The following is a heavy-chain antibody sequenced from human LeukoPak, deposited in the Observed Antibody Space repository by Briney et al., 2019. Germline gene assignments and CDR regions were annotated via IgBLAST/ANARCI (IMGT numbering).Heavy chain of an antibody. CDR1: GGSISSSSYY. V-gene: IGHV4-39*01. CDR3: ARGPLIERWLHGWMSAAFDY. D-gene: IGHD5-24*01. Sequence: PSETLSLTCTVSGGSISSSSYYWGWIRQPPGKGLEWIGSIYYSGSTYYNPSLKSRVTISVDTSKNQFSLKLSSVTAADTAVYYCARGPLIERWLHGWMSAAFDYWGQGTLVTVSS. J-gene: IGHJ4*02. CDR2: IYYSGST.